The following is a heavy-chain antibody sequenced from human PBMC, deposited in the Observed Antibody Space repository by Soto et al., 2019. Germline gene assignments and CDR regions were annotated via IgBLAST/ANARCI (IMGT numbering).Heavy chain of an antibody. Sequence: GGSLRLSCSASGFTFSSYAMSWVRQAPGKGLEWVSAISGSGGSTYYADSVKGRFTISRDNSKNTLYRQMNSLRAEDTAVYYCAKDRIAASDAFDIWGQGTMVTVS. D-gene: IGHD6-13*01. CDR3: AKDRIAASDAFDI. J-gene: IGHJ3*02. CDR2: ISGSGGST. V-gene: IGHV3-23*01. CDR1: GFTFSSYA.